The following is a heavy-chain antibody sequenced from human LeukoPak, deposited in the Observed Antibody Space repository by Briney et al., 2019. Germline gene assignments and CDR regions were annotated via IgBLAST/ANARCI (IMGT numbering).Heavy chain of an antibody. Sequence: ASVKVSCKASGYTFPKKELAWFEQPPGKGLSWLGGTSVYNSNTNSAQNLQGRVTMTTDTSTSTAYMELRSLRSDDTAVYYCARMGCSSASCYTLDYWGQGTLVTVSS. D-gene: IGHD2-2*02. CDR3: ARMGCSSASCYTLDY. V-gene: IGHV1-18*01. J-gene: IGHJ4*02. CDR2: TSVYNSNT. CDR1: GYTFPKK.